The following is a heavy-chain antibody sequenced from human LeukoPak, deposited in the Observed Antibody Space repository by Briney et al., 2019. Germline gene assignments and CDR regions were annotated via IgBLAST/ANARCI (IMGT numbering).Heavy chain of an antibody. CDR1: GGSISSGGYY. Sequence: SETLSLTCTVSGGSISSGGYYWSWIRQRPGKGLEWIGYIYYSGSTYYNPSLKSRVTISVDTSKNQFSLKLSSVTAADTAVYYCARGVAAAGTADYWGQGTLVTVPS. CDR3: ARGVAAAGTADY. J-gene: IGHJ4*02. D-gene: IGHD6-13*01. V-gene: IGHV4-31*03. CDR2: IYYSGST.